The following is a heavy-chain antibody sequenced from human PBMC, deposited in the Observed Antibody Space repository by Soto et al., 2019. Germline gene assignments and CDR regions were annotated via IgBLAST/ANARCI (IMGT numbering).Heavy chain of an antibody. V-gene: IGHV4-59*01. CDR1: GDSISSYY. CDR3: ARSPHSHYDFWSGYYTGTWFDP. CDR2: IYYSGST. D-gene: IGHD3-3*01. Sequence: SETLSLTCTVSGDSISSYYWSWIRQPPGKGLEWIGYIYYSGSTNYNPSLKSRVTISVDTSKNQFSLKLSSVTAADTAVYYCARSPHSHYDFWSGYYTGTWFDPWGQGTLVTVSS. J-gene: IGHJ5*02.